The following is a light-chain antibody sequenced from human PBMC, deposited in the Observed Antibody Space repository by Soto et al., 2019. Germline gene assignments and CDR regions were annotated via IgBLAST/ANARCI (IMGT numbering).Light chain of an antibody. CDR2: DAS. CDR3: QQYDSYSPLT. Sequence: DIQMTQSPSTLSASVGDRVTMTCRASQRISKWLAWYQQKPGTAPKLLIYDASNLKSGFPSRCSGRGSGTEFTLTIRSLQPDDFATYYCQQYDSYSPLTFGGGTKVDIK. V-gene: IGKV1-5*01. CDR1: QRISKW. J-gene: IGKJ4*01.